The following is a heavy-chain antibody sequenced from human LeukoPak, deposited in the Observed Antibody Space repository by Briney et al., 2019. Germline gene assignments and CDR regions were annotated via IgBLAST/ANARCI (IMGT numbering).Heavy chain of an antibody. Sequence: PSQTLSLTCTVSGGSISSYYWSWIRQPAGKGLEWIGPIHTSGSTNYNPSLKSRVTVSADTSKNQFSLKLSSVTAADTAVYYCAKDINRVGVIRWFDPWGQGTLVTVSS. CDR2: IHTSGST. CDR3: AKDINRVGVIRWFDP. D-gene: IGHD3-10*01. V-gene: IGHV4-4*07. J-gene: IGHJ5*02. CDR1: GGSISSYY.